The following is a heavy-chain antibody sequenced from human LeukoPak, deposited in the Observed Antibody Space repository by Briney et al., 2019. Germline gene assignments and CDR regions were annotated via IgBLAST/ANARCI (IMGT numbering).Heavy chain of an antibody. Sequence: PSETLSLTCTVSGGSISSSSYYWGWIRQPPGKGLEWIGSIYYSGSTYYNPSLKSRVTISVDTSENQFSLKLSSVTAADTAVYYCARLLYMSPDYWGQGTLVTVSS. CDR3: ARLLYMSPDY. D-gene: IGHD3-16*02. V-gene: IGHV4-39*01. J-gene: IGHJ4*02. CDR2: IYYSGST. CDR1: GGSISSSSYY.